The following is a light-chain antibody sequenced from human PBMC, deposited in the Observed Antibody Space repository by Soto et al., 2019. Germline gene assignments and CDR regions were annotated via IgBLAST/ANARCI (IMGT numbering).Light chain of an antibody. CDR2: GAS. Sequence: IVMTQSPATLSVSPGDRATLSCRASESVSSNLAWYQQKPGQAPRLLIYGASTRATGIPARFSGSGSGTEFTLTISSLQSEDFAVYYCQQYDVWPPWTFGQGTKVEFK. J-gene: IGKJ1*01. CDR1: ESVSSN. CDR3: QQYDVWPPWT. V-gene: IGKV3-15*01.